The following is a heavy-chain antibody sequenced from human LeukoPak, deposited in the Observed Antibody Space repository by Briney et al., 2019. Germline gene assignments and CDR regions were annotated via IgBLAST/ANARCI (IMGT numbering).Heavy chain of an antibody. J-gene: IGHJ4*02. CDR1: GFTFSSYS. CDR3: ARDLGFMGGYYPHFDY. V-gene: IGHV3-21*01. Sequence: GGSLRLSCAASGFTFSSYSMNWVRQAPGKGLEWVSSISSSSSYIYYADSVKGRFTISGDNAKNSLYLQMNSLRAEDTAVYYCARDLGFMGGYYPHFDYWGQGTLVTVSS. D-gene: IGHD3-22*01. CDR2: ISSSSSYI.